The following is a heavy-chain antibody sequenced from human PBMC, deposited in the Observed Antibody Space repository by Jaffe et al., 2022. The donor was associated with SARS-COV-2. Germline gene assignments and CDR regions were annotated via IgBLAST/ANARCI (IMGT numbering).Heavy chain of an antibody. CDR3: GRSLYSSSAGVHY. CDR2: IGADGSRT. Sequence: EVQLVESGGGLVQPGGSLRLSCAASGFTVNIYWMDWVRQAPGKGLVWVSRIGADGSRTTYADSVKGRFTISRDNAKNMLYLQMNSLRAEDTAMYYCGRSLYSSSAGVHYWGQGTLVTVSS. J-gene: IGHJ4*02. CDR1: GFTVNIYW. V-gene: IGHV3-74*01. D-gene: IGHD6-6*01.